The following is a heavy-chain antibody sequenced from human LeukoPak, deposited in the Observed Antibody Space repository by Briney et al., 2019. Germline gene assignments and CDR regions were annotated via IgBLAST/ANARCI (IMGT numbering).Heavy chain of an antibody. CDR1: GGSISSYY. V-gene: IGHV4-59*08. Sequence: SETLSLTCTVSGGSISSYYWSWIRQPPGKGLEWIGYIYYSGSTNYNPSLKSRVTISVDTSKNQFSLKLSSVTAADTAVYYCASSERITTFGVDSDDAFDIWGQGTMVTVSS. D-gene: IGHD3-3*01. CDR3: ASSERITTFGVDSDDAFDI. J-gene: IGHJ3*02. CDR2: IYYSGST.